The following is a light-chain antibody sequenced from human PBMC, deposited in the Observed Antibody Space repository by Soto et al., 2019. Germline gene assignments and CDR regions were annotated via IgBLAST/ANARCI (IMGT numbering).Light chain of an antibody. CDR3: QSYDKRLTAYV. V-gene: IGLV1-47*01. Sequence: QSVLTQPPSASGTPGQRVTISCSGSSSNIGSNYVYWYQQLPGTAPKLLIYRNNQRPSGVPDRFSGSKSGTSASLAISGLRSEDEADYYCQSYDKRLTAYVFGTGTKVTVL. CDR1: SSNIGSNY. J-gene: IGLJ1*01. CDR2: RNN.